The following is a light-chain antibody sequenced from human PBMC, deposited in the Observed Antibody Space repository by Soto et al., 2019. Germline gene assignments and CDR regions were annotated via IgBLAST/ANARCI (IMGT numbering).Light chain of an antibody. Sequence: QSALTQPPSASGSPGQSVTIPCTGTYSDIGAYNYVSWYQQRPGEAPKLIIYGNSNRPSGVPDRFSGSKSGTSASLAITGLQAEDEADYYCQSYDSSLRDVVFGGGTKLTVL. CDR2: GNS. V-gene: IGLV2-8*01. CDR3: QSYDSSLRDVV. CDR1: YSDIGAYNY. J-gene: IGLJ2*01.